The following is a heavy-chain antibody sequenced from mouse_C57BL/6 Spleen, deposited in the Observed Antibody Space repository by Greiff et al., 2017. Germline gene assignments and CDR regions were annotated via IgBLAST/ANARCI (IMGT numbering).Heavy chain of an antibody. CDR3: AREGVTTLVARYYAMDY. CDR1: GYTFTSYW. CDR2: IHPNSGST. J-gene: IGHJ4*01. Sequence: VQLQQPGAELVKPGASVKLSCKASGYTFTSYWMHWVKQRPGQGLEWIGMIHPNSGSTNYNEKFKSKATLTVDKSSSTAYMQLSSLTSEDSAVYYCAREGVTTLVARYYAMDYWGQGTSVTVSS. V-gene: IGHV1-64*01. D-gene: IGHD1-1*01.